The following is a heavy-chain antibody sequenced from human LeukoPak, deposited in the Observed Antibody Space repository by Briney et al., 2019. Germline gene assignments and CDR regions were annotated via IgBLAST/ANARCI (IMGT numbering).Heavy chain of an antibody. CDR1: QYTFTDYY. J-gene: IGHJ4*02. D-gene: IGHD4-17*01. CDR2: INPNNGVT. Sequence: ASVKVSCKATQYTFTDYYIHWLRQAPGQGLEWMGWINPNNGVTNYAQKFQGRVTMTRDTSITTAYMELSSLRSGDTAVYYCVRIYYGPDYWGQGTLVTVSS. V-gene: IGHV1-2*02. CDR3: VRIYYGPDY.